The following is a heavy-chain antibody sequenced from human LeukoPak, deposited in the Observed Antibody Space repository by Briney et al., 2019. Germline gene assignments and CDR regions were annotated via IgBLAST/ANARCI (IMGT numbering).Heavy chain of an antibody. CDR1: GFTFSAYW. V-gene: IGHV3-7*01. D-gene: IGHD6-19*01. Sequence: GGSLRLSCAASGFTFSAYWMTWVRQAPGKGLAWVANIIEDGNLKYYVDSVKGRFTISRDNTKNSLYVQMKSLRADDTAVYYCARVGKNGWDFDHWGQGTLVTVSS. J-gene: IGHJ4*02. CDR2: IIEDGNLK. CDR3: ARVGKNGWDFDH.